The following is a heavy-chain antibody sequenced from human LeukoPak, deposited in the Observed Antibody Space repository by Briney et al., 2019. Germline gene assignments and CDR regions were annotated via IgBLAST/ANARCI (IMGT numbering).Heavy chain of an antibody. CDR1: GYTFTSYV. Sequence: GASVKVSCKASGYTFTSYVISWVRQAPGQGLEWMGWISAYNGNTNYAQKLQGRVTMTTDTSTSTAYMELRSLRSDDTAVYYCARALAVAGVLYYFDYWGQGTLVTVSS. CDR3: ARALAVAGVLYYFDY. CDR2: ISAYNGNT. V-gene: IGHV1-18*01. D-gene: IGHD6-19*01. J-gene: IGHJ4*02.